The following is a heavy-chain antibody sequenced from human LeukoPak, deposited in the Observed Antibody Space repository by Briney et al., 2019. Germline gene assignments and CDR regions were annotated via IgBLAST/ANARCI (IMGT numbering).Heavy chain of an antibody. Sequence: GGSLRLSRAASGFSFSAYWIHWVRQAPGKGLVWVSSIKSDGSVTSYADAVKGRFSLSADNAKNTQYLQMNSLRAEDTAMYYCALDINGDLFHIWGQGTPVTVSS. J-gene: IGHJ4*02. CDR3: ALDINGDLFHI. V-gene: IGHV3-74*01. CDR2: IKSDGSVT. CDR1: GFSFSAYW. D-gene: IGHD2-21*01.